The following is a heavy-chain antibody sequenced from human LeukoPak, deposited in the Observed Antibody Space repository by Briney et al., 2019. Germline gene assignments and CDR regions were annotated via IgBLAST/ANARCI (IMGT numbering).Heavy chain of an antibody. J-gene: IGHJ4*02. CDR2: IYYSGST. D-gene: IGHD4-17*01. CDR3: ARDPTPYYFDY. CDR1: GVSISSGGYY. Sequence: TSETLSLTCTVSGVSISSGGYYWSWIRQHPGKGLEWIGYIYYSGSTYYNPSLKSRVTISVDTSKNQFSLKLSSETAADTAVYYCARDPTPYYFDYWGQGTLVTVSS. V-gene: IGHV4-31*03.